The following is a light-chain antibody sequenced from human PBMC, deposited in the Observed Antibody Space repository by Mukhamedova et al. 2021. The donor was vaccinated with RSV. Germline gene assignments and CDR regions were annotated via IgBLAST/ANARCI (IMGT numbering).Light chain of an antibody. CDR3: QYYNNWWA. Sequence: APRLLIYGATTRATGIPARFSGSESGTEFTLTISSLQSEDFAVYYCQYYNNWWAFGQGTK. CDR2: GAT. V-gene: IGKV3-15*01. J-gene: IGKJ1*01.